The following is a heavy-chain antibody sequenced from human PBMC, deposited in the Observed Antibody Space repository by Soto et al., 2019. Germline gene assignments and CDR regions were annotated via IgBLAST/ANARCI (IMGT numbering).Heavy chain of an antibody. J-gene: IGHJ2*01. CDR3: ASLCFQCSAVHRDLLYFPTRRSSDL. Sequence: PESFSHSYTGSGGTPSRDRWSWIRQLPGKELEWIGYIYYSGSTNYNPSLKSRVTISVDTSKNQFSLKLSSVTAADTAVYYCASLCFQCSAVHRDLLYFPTRRSSDL. D-gene: IGHD3-10*02. CDR2: IYYSGST. V-gene: IGHV4-59*08. CDR1: GGTPSRDR.